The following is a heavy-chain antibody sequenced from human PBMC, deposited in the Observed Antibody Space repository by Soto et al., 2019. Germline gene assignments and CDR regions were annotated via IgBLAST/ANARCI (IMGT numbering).Heavy chain of an antibody. CDR1: GFTVSSNY. J-gene: IGHJ5*02. Sequence: EVQLVETGGGLIQPGGSLRLSCAASGFTVSSNYMSWVRQAPGKGLEWVSVIYSGGSTYYADSGKGRFTISRDNSKNTMYLPMSSLRAEDTAVYYCARVRAAAGNGLSWFDHWGQGTLVTVSS. CDR3: ARVRAAAGNGLSWFDH. CDR2: IYSGGST. D-gene: IGHD6-13*01. V-gene: IGHV3-53*02.